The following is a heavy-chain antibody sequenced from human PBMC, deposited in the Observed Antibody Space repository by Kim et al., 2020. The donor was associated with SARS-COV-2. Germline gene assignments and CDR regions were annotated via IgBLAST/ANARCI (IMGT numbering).Heavy chain of an antibody. V-gene: IGHV4-59*01. Sequence: SETLSLTCTVSGGSISSYYWSWIRLPPGKGLEWIGHIYYSGSTNCNPSLKSRVTISVDTSKNQFSLKLSSVTAADTAVYYCARAHSGSYRSGYYFDYWGQGTLVTVSS. CDR2: IYYSGST. CDR1: GGSISSYY. D-gene: IGHD1-26*01. CDR3: ARAHSGSYRSGYYFDY. J-gene: IGHJ4*02.